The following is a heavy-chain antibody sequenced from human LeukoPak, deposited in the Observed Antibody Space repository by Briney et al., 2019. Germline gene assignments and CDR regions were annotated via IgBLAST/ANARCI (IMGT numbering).Heavy chain of an antibody. V-gene: IGHV4-39*01. CDR2: IYYSGST. J-gene: IGHJ4*02. CDR3: ASQTESYDSSAYLPNY. CDR1: GGSISSSSYY. Sequence: SETLSLTCTVSGGSISSSSYYGGWIRQPPGKGLEWIGSIYYSGSTYYNPSLKSRVTISVDTSKNQFSLKLSSVTAADTAVYYCASQTESYDSSAYLPNYWGQGTLVTVSS. D-gene: IGHD3-22*01.